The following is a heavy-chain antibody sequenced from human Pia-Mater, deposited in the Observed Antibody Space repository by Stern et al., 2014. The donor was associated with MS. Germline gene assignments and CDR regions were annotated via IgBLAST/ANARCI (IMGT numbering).Heavy chain of an antibody. V-gene: IGHV5-51*01. J-gene: IGHJ4*02. CDR1: GYSFSSYW. CDR3: GREVAMTAGLLGF. Sequence: EVQLVESGAEVKKPGESLKIACKGSGYSFSSYWIAWVRQMPGKGLEWMGMIFPSDPETRYSPSFEGHVTISVDKSTSTAYLHWSSLKASDTARYYCGREVAMTAGLLGFWGQGTQVIVS. D-gene: IGHD3-22*01. CDR2: IFPSDPET.